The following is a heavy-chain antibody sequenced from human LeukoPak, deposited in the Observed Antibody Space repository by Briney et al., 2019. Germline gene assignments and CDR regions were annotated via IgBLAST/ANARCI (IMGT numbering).Heavy chain of an antibody. Sequence: SVKVSCKASGGTFSSYAISWVRQAPGQGLEWMGRIIPIFGTANYAQKFEGRVTITTDESTSTAYMELSSLRSEDTAVYYCATTSGDIVAPQAAAGPDYWGQGTLVTVSS. CDR1: GGTFSSYA. CDR3: ATTSGDIVAPQAAAGPDY. J-gene: IGHJ4*02. CDR2: IIPIFGTA. D-gene: IGHD5-12*01. V-gene: IGHV1-69*05.